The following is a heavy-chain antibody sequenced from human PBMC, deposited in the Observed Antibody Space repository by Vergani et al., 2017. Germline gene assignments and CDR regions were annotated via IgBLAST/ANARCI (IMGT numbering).Heavy chain of an antibody. D-gene: IGHD3-22*01. J-gene: IGHJ3*02. Sequence: EVQLVESGGGLVQPGGSLRLSCAASGFTFSSYSMNWVRQAPGKGLEWVSYISSSSSTIYYADSVKGRFTISRDNAKNSLYLQMNSLRAEDTAVYYCARDTTYCYDSSGYYDAFDIWGQGTMVTVSS. V-gene: IGHV3-48*04. CDR1: GFTFSSYS. CDR3: ARDTTYCYDSSGYYDAFDI. CDR2: ISSSSSTI.